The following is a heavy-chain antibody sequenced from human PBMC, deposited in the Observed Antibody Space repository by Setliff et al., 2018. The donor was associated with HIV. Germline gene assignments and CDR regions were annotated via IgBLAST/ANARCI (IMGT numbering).Heavy chain of an antibody. CDR2: ISSSGSTI. Sequence: PGGSLRLSCAASGSTLSIYEMNGVRQGPGRGLEWVSYISSSGSTIFYADSVKGRFTISRDNAKNSLYLQMNSLRAEDTAFYYCARGWFDSWGQGTLVTVSS. CDR3: ARGWFDS. V-gene: IGHV3-48*03. CDR1: GSTLSIYE. J-gene: IGHJ5*01.